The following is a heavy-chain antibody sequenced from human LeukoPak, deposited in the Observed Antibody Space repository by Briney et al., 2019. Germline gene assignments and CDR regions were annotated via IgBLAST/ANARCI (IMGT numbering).Heavy chain of an antibody. CDR2: INHSGST. CDR1: GGSFSGYY. CDR3: ASAPKDYYDTKNRCGMDV. V-gene: IGHV4-34*01. J-gene: IGHJ6*02. Sequence: SETLSLTCAVYGGSFSGYYWSWIRQPPGKGLEWIGEINHSGSTNYNPSLKSRVTISVDTSKNQFSLKLSSVTAADTAAYYCASAPKDYYDTKNRCGMDVWGQGTTVTVSS. D-gene: IGHD3-22*01.